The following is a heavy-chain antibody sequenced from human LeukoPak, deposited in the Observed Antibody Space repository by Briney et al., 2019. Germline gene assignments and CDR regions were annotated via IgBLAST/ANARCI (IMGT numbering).Heavy chain of an antibody. Sequence: PGRSLRLSCAASGFTFSSYGMHWVRQAPGKGLEWVAVIWYDGSNKYYADSVKGRFTISRDNSKNTLYLQMNSLRAEDTAVYYCARDRATVTTYPFDYWGQGTLVTVSS. J-gene: IGHJ4*02. V-gene: IGHV3-33*01. CDR1: GFTFSSYG. D-gene: IGHD4-11*01. CDR3: ARDRATVTTYPFDY. CDR2: IWYDGSNK.